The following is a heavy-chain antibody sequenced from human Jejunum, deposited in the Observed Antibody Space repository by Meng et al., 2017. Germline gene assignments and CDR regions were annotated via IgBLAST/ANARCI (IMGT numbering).Heavy chain of an antibody. CDR3: ARHFSGSGTWFFDS. CDR1: GGSISGSYDY. J-gene: IGHJ4*02. D-gene: IGHD3-10*01. CDR2: ISYSGST. Sequence: QLQLQESGAGLVKASETLSLTCTVPGGSISGSYDYWGWIRQPPGKGLDWTGTISYSGSTYYNPSLTSRVTISMDTSKNQFSLKLSSVTAADTAVYYCARHFSGSGTWFFDSWGQGVLVTVSS. V-gene: IGHV4-39*01.